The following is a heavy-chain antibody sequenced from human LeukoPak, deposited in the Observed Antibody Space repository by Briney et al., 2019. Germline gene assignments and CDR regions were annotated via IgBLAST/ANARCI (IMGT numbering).Heavy chain of an antibody. CDR2: IYHSGST. Sequence: SETLSLTCAVSGGSISSSNWWSWVRQPPGKGLEWIGEIYHSGSTNYNPSLKSRVTISVDKSKNQFSLKLSSVTAADTAVYYCAREGADRRFGETRFDPWGQGTLVTVSS. CDR1: GGSISSSNW. CDR3: AREGADRRFGETRFDP. V-gene: IGHV4-4*02. D-gene: IGHD3-10*01. J-gene: IGHJ5*02.